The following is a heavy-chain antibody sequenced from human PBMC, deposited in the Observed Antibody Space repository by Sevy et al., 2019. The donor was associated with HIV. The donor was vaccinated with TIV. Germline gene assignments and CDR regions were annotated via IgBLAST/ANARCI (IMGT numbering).Heavy chain of an antibody. CDR3: ANAYSGSYSHSYLYALDV. CDR1: GFSFSYYG. V-gene: IGHV3-30*18. Sequence: GGSLRLSCIGSGFSFSYYGIHWVRQSPGKGLDWVALISHDGINEYYADSVKGRITNSRDNSKNTASLEMNSLGNEEMAIYFCANAYSGSYSHSYLYALDVWGQGTTVTVSS. J-gene: IGHJ6*02. CDR2: ISHDGINE. D-gene: IGHD1-26*01.